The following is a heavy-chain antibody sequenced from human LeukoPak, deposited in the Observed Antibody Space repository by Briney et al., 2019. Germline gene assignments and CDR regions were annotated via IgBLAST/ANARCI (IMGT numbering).Heavy chain of an antibody. D-gene: IGHD6-19*01. V-gene: IGHV3-30*02. CDR2: IRYDGSNK. CDR1: GFTFSSYG. Sequence: GGSLRLSCAASGFTFSSYGMHWVRQAPGKGLEGVAFIRYDGSNKYYADSVKGRFTISRDNSKNTLYLQMNSLRAEDTAVYYCAKGYSSGWYARGFDYWGQGTLVTVSS. J-gene: IGHJ4*02. CDR3: AKGYSSGWYARGFDY.